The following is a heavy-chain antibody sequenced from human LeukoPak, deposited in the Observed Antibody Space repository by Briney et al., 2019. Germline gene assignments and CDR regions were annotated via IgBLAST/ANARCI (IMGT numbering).Heavy chain of an antibody. D-gene: IGHD5-18*01. J-gene: IGHJ4*02. Sequence: SETLSLTCTVSGGSISSHYWSLIRQPPGKGLEWIAYLFDCVNTKDNPSLQRRLTLSADTSKNQFSLRLSSVTAADTAVYYCATIKRGSIFGYFDFWGQGIKVTVSS. CDR2: LFDCVNT. CDR1: GGSISSHY. V-gene: IGHV4-59*11. CDR3: ATIKRGSIFGYFDF.